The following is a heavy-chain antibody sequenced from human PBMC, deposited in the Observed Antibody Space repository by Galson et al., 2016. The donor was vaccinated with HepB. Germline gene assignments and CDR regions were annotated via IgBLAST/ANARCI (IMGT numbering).Heavy chain of an antibody. V-gene: IGHV3-53*01. J-gene: IGHJ6*02. CDR1: GFSVITNY. CDR2: IYSGGST. D-gene: IGHD3-16*01. CDR3: AREGLGSYGGMDV. Sequence: GSLRLSCAASGFSVITNYMTWVRQAPGRGLEWVSVIYSGGSTYYADSVKGRFAISRDNSKNTLYLQMNSLRAEDTAVYYCAREGLGSYGGMDVWGQGTTVTVSS.